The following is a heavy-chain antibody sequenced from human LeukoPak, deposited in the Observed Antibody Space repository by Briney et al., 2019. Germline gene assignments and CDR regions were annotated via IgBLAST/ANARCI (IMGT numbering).Heavy chain of an antibody. CDR1: GFTFSSYA. D-gene: IGHD3-22*01. CDR2: ISNDGSSN. V-gene: IGHV3-30*18. Sequence: PGGSLRLSCAASGFTFSSYAMSWVRQAPGKGLEWVAVISNDGSSNYYADSVKGRFTISRDNSKNTLYLQMNSLRAEDTAVYYCAKVRYYDSSGYLDYWGQGTLVTVSS. CDR3: AKVRYYDSSGYLDY. J-gene: IGHJ4*02.